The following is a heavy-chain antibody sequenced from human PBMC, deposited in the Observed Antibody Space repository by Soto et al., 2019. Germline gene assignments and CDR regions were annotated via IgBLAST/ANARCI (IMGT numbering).Heavy chain of an antibody. CDR3: AREDYDFWGGYYKNWFGP. CDR1: GFTFSSYS. Sequence: GGSLRLSCAASGFTFSSYSMNWVRQAPGKGLEWVSYISSSSSYIYYADSVKGQFTISRDNAKNSLYLQMNSLRAEDTAVYYCAREDYDFWGGYYKNWFGPWGQGTLVTVSS. V-gene: IGHV3-21*05. J-gene: IGHJ5*02. D-gene: IGHD3-3*01. CDR2: ISSSSSYI.